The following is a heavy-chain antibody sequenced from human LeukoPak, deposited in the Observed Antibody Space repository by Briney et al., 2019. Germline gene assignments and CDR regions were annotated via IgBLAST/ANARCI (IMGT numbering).Heavy chain of an antibody. V-gene: IGHV1-18*01. CDR2: ISASNGNT. D-gene: IGHD2-2*01. J-gene: IGHJ4*02. Sequence: GASVKVSCKASGYTFSSYGVTWVRQAPGQGLEWVGWISASNGNTNYAQKLQGRVTMTTDTSTSTAYMELRSLRSDDTAVYYCARYQLYYISNWHYYFDYWGQGTLLTVSS. CDR1: GYTFSSYG. CDR3: ARYQLYYISNWHYYFDY.